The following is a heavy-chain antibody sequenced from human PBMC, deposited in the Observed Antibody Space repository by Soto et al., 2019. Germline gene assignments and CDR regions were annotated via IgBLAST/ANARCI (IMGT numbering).Heavy chain of an antibody. CDR3: AKAVDTATVPPATGYYYGMDV. J-gene: IGHJ6*02. D-gene: IGHD5-18*01. V-gene: IGHV3-23*01. Sequence: GGSLRLSCAASGFTFSSYAMSWVRQAPGKGLEWVSAISGSGGSTYYADSVKGRFTISRDNSKNTLYLQMNSLRAEDTAVYYCAKAVDTATVPPATGYYYGMDVWGQGTTVTVSS. CDR1: GFTFSSYA. CDR2: ISGSGGST.